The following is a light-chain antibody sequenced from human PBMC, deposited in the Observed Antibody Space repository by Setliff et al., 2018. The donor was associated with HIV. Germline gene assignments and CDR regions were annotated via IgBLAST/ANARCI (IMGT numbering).Light chain of an antibody. J-gene: IGLJ2*01. Sequence: QSALTQPPSVSATPGQKVTFSCSGSSSNIGKSFVSWYQQLPGAAPELLIYDNDQRPSGIPDRFSATKAGTSATLGITGLQTGDEADYYCVAWDSSLSAVVFGGGTKVTVL. CDR1: SSNIGKSF. V-gene: IGLV1-51*01. CDR3: VAWDSSLSAVV. CDR2: DND.